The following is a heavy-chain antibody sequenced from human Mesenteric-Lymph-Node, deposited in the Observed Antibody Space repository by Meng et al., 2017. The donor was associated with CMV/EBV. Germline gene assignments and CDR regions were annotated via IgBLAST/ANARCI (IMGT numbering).Heavy chain of an antibody. CDR2: IYSGGAT. Sequence: GESLKISCAASGLTVSSNYMTWVRQAPGKGLEWVSVIYSGGATYYADSVKGRFTISRDNSDNMLYLQMNSLRAEDTAVYYCARDGYDFWSGYSNSYYYGLDVWGQGTTVTVSS. V-gene: IGHV3-53*01. CDR1: GLTVSSNY. CDR3: ARDGYDFWSGYSNSYYYGLDV. D-gene: IGHD3-3*01. J-gene: IGHJ6*02.